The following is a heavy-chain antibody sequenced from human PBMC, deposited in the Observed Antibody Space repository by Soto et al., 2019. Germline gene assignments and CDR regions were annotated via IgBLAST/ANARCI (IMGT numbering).Heavy chain of an antibody. CDR3: AKDMKWDIVVVVAAVDAFDI. V-gene: IGHV3-23*01. CDR2: ISGSGGST. J-gene: IGHJ3*02. D-gene: IGHD2-15*01. CDR1: GFTFSSYA. Sequence: GGSLRLSCAASGFTFSSYAMSWVRQAPGKGLEWVSAISGSGGSTYYADSVKGRFTISRDNSKNTLYLQMNSLGAEDTAVYYCAKDMKWDIVVVVAAVDAFDIWGQGTMVTVSS.